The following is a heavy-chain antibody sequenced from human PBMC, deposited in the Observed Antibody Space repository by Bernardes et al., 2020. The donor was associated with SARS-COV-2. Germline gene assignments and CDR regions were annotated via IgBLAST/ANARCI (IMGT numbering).Heavy chain of an antibody. CDR3: AKDIAAADSWRFDP. CDR2: ISYDGSNK. D-gene: IGHD6-13*01. Sequence: GGSLRLSCAASGFTFSSYGMHWVRQAPGKGLEWVAVISYDGSNKYYADSVKGRFTISRDNSKNTLYLQMNSLRAEDTAVYYCAKDIAAADSWRFDPWGQGTLVTVSS. J-gene: IGHJ5*02. CDR1: GFTFSSYG. V-gene: IGHV3-30*18.